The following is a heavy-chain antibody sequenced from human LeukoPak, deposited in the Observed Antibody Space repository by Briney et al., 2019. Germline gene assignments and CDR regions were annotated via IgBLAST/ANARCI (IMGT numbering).Heavy chain of an antibody. J-gene: IGHJ5*02. Sequence: PSETLSLTCAVYGGSFSGYYWTWIRQAPGKGLEWIGEINPSGRISYNPSLKSRVTISVDTSKNQFSLKLSSVTAADTAVYYCARGTRKAVAGINWFDPWGQGTLVTVSS. CDR2: INPSGRI. CDR1: GGSFSGYY. CDR3: ARGTRKAVAGINWFDP. V-gene: IGHV4-34*01. D-gene: IGHD6-19*01.